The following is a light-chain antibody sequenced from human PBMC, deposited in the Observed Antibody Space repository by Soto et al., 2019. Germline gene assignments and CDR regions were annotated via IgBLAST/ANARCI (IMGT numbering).Light chain of an antibody. CDR1: QSVDSAF. CDR2: GAS. Sequence: EIVLTQSPGSLSLSLGERATLSCRASQSVDSAFFAWYQQKPGQPPRLLMYGASRRATGIPDRFSGSGSGTVFPLTISRLEPEDFVEYYYQHYTSPLTFGQGTKVEI. CDR3: QHYTSPLT. V-gene: IGKV3-20*01. J-gene: IGKJ1*01.